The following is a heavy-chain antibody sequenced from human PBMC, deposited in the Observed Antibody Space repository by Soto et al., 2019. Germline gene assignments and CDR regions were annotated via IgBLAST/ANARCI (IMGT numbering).Heavy chain of an antibody. D-gene: IGHD3-9*01. V-gene: IGHV4-34*01. CDR3: ARGPPSLRYFDWLPSCWYFDL. CDR1: GGSFSGYY. CDR2: INHSGST. Sequence: QVQLQQWGAGLLKPSETLSLTCAVYGGSFSGYYWSWIRQPPGKGLEWIGEINHSGSTNYNPSLKSRVTISVDTSKNQFPLKLSSVTAADTAVYYCARGPPSLRYFDWLPSCWYFDLWGRGTLVTVSS. J-gene: IGHJ2*01.